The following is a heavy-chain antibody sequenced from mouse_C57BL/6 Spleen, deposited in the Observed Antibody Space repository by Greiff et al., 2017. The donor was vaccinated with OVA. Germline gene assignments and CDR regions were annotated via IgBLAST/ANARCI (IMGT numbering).Heavy chain of an antibody. CDR1: GYAFPNYL. Sequence: QVQLQQSGAELVRPGTSVKVSCKASGYAFPNYLIEWVKQRPGQGLEWIGVINPGSGGTNYNEKFKGKATLTADKSSSTAYMQLSSLTSEDSAVYFCARAGFITTVVAPFAYWGQGTLVTVSA. J-gene: IGHJ3*01. V-gene: IGHV1-54*01. CDR2: INPGSGGT. D-gene: IGHD1-1*01. CDR3: ARAGFITTVVAPFAY.